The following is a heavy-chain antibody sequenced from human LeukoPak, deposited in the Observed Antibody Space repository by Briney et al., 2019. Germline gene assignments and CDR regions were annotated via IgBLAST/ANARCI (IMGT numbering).Heavy chain of an antibody. D-gene: IGHD6-6*01. J-gene: IGHJ6*02. V-gene: IGHV3-23*01. CDR2: ISSSVGST. CDR1: GFTFSSYA. Sequence: PGESLRLSCAASGFTFSSYAMSWVRQAPGKGLEWVSAISSSVGSTYYADSVKGRFTISRDNSKNTLYLQMNSLRAEDTAVYYCAKVASIAARLGGYYYGMDVWGQGTTVTVSS. CDR3: AKVASIAARLGGYYYGMDV.